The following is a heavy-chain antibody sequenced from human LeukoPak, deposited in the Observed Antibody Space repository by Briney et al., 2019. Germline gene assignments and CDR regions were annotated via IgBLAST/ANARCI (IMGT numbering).Heavy chain of an antibody. Sequence: SVKVSCKASRCTFSSYAISWVRQAPGQGLEWMGRIIPIFGTANYAQKFQGRVTITTDESTSTAYMELSSLRSEDTAVYYCLLRNDFWSGGAFDIWGQGTMVTVSS. CDR1: RCTFSSYA. V-gene: IGHV1-69*05. D-gene: IGHD3-3*01. CDR2: IIPIFGTA. CDR3: LLRNDFWSGGAFDI. J-gene: IGHJ3*02.